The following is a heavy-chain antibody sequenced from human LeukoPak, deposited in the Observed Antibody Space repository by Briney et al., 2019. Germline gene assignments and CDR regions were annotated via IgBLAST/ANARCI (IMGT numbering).Heavy chain of an antibody. CDR2: ISTRGGGI. V-gene: IGHV3-23*01. D-gene: IGHD3-22*01. J-gene: IGHJ4*02. CDR3: AKDGFDYYDSSGYYYFDD. Sequence: GGSLRLSCPASGFMFSNHAMSWVRQAPGKGLEWVSGISTRGGGIYYAESVKGRFTISRDNSKNTLYLQMKSLRAEDTAVYYCAKDGFDYYDSSGYYYFDDWGQGTLVTVSS. CDR1: GFMFSNHA.